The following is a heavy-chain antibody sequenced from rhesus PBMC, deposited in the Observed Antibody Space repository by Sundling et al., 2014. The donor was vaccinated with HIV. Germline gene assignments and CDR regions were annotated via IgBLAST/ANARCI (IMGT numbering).Heavy chain of an antibody. Sequence: QVQLQESGPGLVKPSETLSLTCAVSGGSISSNYWSWIRQSPGKGLEWIGYIYGGSGSTTYNPSLKSRVTISTDTSKNQFSLKLSSVTAADTAVYYCARWAEGGYSFYYFDYWGQGVLVTVSS. J-gene: IGHJ4*01. V-gene: IGHV4-147*01. CDR1: GGSISSNY. CDR3: ARWAEGGYSFYYFDY. D-gene: IGHD5-12*01. CDR2: IYGGSGST.